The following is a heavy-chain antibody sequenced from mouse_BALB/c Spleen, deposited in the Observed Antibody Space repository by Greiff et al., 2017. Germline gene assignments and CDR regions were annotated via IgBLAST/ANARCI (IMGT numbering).Heavy chain of an antibody. CDR3: TSNGHFDY. V-gene: IGHV6-6*02. D-gene: IGHD1-1*01. Sequence: EVQLQESGGGLVQPGGSMKLSCVASGFTFSNYWMNWVRQSPEKGLEWVAEIRLKSNNYATHYAESVKGRFTISRDDSKSSVYLQMNNLRAEDTGIYYCTSNGHFDYWGQGTTLTVSS. J-gene: IGHJ2*01. CDR1: GFTFSNYW. CDR2: IRLKSNNYAT.